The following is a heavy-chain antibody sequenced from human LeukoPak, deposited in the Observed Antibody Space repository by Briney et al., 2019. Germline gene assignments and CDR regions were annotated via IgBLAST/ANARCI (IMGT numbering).Heavy chain of an antibody. D-gene: IGHD5-24*01. J-gene: IGHJ4*02. CDR3: AREDGYNHRRFDY. CDR1: GYTFTSYY. V-gene: IGHV1-46*01. Sequence: ASVKVSCKASGYTFTSYYMHLVRQAPGQGLEWMGIINPSGGSTSYAQKFQGRVTMIRDMSTNTVYMEVSSLRSEDTAVYYCAREDGYNHRRFDYWGQGTLVTVSS. CDR2: INPSGGST.